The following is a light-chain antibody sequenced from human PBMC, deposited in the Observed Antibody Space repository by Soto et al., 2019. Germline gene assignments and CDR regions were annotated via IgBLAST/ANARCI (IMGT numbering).Light chain of an antibody. CDR1: SSNIGAGYA. J-gene: IGLJ2*01. Sequence: QSVLTQPPSVSGAPGQRVTISCTGTSSNIGAGYAVHWYQQLPGTAPKLLIYNNDNRPSGVPDRISASNSGTSASLAITGLQAEDEAHYYCQSYDDGLSGSVFGGGTKRTVL. V-gene: IGLV1-40*01. CDR2: NND. CDR3: QSYDDGLSGSV.